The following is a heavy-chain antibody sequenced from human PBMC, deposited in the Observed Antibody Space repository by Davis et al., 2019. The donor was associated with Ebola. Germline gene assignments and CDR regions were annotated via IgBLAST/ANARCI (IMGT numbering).Heavy chain of an antibody. CDR2: INHSGST. J-gene: IGHJ2*01. CDR1: GGSFSGYY. V-gene: IGHV4-34*01. CDR3: ARDSSAYYYDSSGYGSYWYFDL. D-gene: IGHD3-22*01. Sequence: MPSETLSLTCAVYGGSFSGYYWSWIRQPPGKGLEWIGEINHSGSTNYNPSLKSRVTISVDTSKNQFSLKLSSVTAADTAVYYCARDSSAYYYDSSGYGSYWYFDLWGRGTLVTVSS.